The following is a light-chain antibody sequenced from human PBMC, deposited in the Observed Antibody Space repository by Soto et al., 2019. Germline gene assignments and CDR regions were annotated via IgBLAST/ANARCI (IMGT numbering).Light chain of an antibody. CDR2: DAS. CDR3: HSRA. Sequence: DIQLTPTPSTLSASVGDEVTITCRASQTISRWLAWYQQTPGRAPKLLIYDASTLESGVPSRFSGSGSETDFTLTISRLQPDDFATYFCHSRAFGQGTRLEI. J-gene: IGKJ5*01. CDR1: QTISRW. V-gene: IGKV1-5*01.